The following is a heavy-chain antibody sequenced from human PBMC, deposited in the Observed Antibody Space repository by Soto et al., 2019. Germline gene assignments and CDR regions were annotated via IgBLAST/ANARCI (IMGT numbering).Heavy chain of an antibody. J-gene: IGHJ6*03. D-gene: IGHD6-13*01. CDR2: IFSNDEK. Sequence: QVTLKESGPVLVKPTETLTLTCTVSGFSLSNARMGVSWIRQPPGKALEWLAHIFSNDEKSYSTSLKSRLTISKDTSKSQVVLTMTNMDPVDTATYYCARIPRIAAAGTYRFLPDPYYYYMDVWGKGTTVTVSS. CDR1: GFSLSNARMG. V-gene: IGHV2-26*01. CDR3: ARIPRIAAAGTYRFLPDPYYYYMDV.